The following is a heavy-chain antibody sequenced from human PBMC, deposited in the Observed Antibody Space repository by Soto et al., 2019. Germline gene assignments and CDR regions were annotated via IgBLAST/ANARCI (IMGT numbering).Heavy chain of an antibody. CDR3: ARDQIVVVPAATYNWFDP. Sequence: SVKVSCKASGGSFSNFGISWVRQAPGQGLEWMGGIVPVFGTANYAQKFQGRVTITADESTSTAYMELSSLRSEDTAVYYCARDQIVVVPAATYNWFDPWRQGTLVTVSS. V-gene: IGHV1-69*13. D-gene: IGHD2-2*01. J-gene: IGHJ5*02. CDR2: IVPVFGTA. CDR1: GGSFSNFG.